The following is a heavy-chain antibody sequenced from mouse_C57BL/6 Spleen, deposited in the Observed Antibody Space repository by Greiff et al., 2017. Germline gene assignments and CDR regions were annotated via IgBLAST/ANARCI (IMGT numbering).Heavy chain of an antibody. V-gene: IGHV3-6*01. J-gene: IGHJ3*01. CDR3: AREGNYYGSSLWFAY. Sequence: ESGPGLVKPSQSLSLTCSVTGYSITSCYYWNWLRQFPGNKLEWMGYISYYGSNNYNPSLKNRISFTRDTSKNQFFLKLDSGTTEDTATYYGAREGNYYGSSLWFAYWGQGTLVTVSA. CDR2: ISYYGSN. D-gene: IGHD1-1*01. CDR1: GYSITSCYY.